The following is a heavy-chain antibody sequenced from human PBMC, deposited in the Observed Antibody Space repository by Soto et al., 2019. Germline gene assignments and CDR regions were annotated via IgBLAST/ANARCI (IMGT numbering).Heavy chain of an antibody. D-gene: IGHD1-1*01. J-gene: IGHJ4*02. V-gene: IGHV3-74*03. Sequence: GGSLRLSCAASGFTFSSYWMHWVRQAAGEGLVWVSYIKPDGSRTKDADSVKGRFTISRDNARNTLYLRMNSLRAEDTAVYYCARDNNWSYDSWGRGTLVTVSS. CDR3: ARDNNWSYDS. CDR2: IKPDGSRT. CDR1: GFTFSSYW.